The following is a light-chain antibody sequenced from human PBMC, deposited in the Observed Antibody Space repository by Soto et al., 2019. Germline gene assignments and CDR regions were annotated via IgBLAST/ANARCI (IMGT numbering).Light chain of an antibody. J-gene: IGKJ2*01. CDR1: QSLLHSNGYNY. CDR3: MQAVQTPYT. CDR2: LGS. Sequence: DIVMTQSPLSLPVTPGEPASISCRSSQSLLHSNGYNYLDWYLQKPGQSPQLLIYLGSNRASGVPDRFSGSGSGTDFTLKISRVEAEDVGVYYCMQAVQTPYTFGVRTKLEIK. V-gene: IGKV2-28*01.